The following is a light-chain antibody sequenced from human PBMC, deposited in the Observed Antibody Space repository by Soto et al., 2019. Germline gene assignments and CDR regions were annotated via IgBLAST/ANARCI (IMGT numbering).Light chain of an antibody. J-gene: IGKJ3*01. CDR3: QQYGTSPLT. CDR2: GVS. Sequence: EIVLTQSPGTLSLSPGERATLSCRASQSVGSTYLAWYQQKPGQAPKLLIYGVSSRATGIPDRFSGIGSGTHFTLTISRLEPEDFAVYYCQQYGTSPLTLGPGTKVDI. CDR1: QSVGSTY. V-gene: IGKV3-20*01.